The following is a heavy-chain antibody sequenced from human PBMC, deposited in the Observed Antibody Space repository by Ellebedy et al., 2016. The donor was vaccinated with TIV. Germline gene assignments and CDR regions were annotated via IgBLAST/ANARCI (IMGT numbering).Heavy chain of an antibody. J-gene: IGHJ4*02. D-gene: IGHD1-26*01. CDR2: ISSSSTTI. CDR1: GFTFSSYS. Sequence: PGGSLRLSCAASGFTFSSYSMNWVRQAPGKGLEWVSYISSSSTTIYYADSVKGRFTISRDDAKNSLYLLMNSLRDEDTAVYSCARVEYSGAYFWGQGTLVTVSS. V-gene: IGHV3-48*02. CDR3: ARVEYSGAYF.